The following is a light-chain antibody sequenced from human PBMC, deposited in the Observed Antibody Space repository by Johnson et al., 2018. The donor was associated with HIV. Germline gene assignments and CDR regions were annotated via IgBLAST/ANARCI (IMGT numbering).Light chain of an antibody. CDR2: DNN. CDR1: SSNIGNNY. Sequence: QSVLTQPPSVSAAPGQKVTISCSGSSSNIGNNYVSWYQQLPGTAPKLLIYDNNKRTPGIPDRFSGSKSGTSATLGNTGLQTGDEADYYGGTWDSSLSAYVFGTGPKVTAL. V-gene: IGLV1-51*01. J-gene: IGLJ1*01. CDR3: GTWDSSLSAYV.